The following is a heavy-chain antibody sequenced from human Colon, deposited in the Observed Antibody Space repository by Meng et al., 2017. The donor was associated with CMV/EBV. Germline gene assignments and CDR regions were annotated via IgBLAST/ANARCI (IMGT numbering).Heavy chain of an antibody. D-gene: IGHD3-3*01. J-gene: IGHJ5*02. CDR1: GYTFTTYG. Sequence: SVKVSCKASGYTFTTYGISWVRQAPGQGLEWMGGIIPILGIANYAQKFQGRVTITADKSTSTAYMELSSLRSEDTAVYYCARDLEGWFDPWGQGTLVTVSS. V-gene: IGHV1-69*10. CDR2: IIPILGIA. CDR3: ARDLEGWFDP.